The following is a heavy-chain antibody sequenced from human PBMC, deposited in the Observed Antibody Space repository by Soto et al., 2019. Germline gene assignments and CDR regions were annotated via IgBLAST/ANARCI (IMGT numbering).Heavy chain of an antibody. CDR3: ARGSHTVTVVNPPTIDFDY. CDR1: GGTFSSYA. Sequence: QVQLVQSGAEVKKPGSSVKVSCKASGGTFSSYAISWVRQAPGQGLEWMGGIIPIFGTANYAQKFQGRVTITADESTSTAYMELSSLRSDDTAVYYCARGSHTVTVVNPPTIDFDYWGQGTLVTVSS. V-gene: IGHV1-69*01. D-gene: IGHD2-15*01. CDR2: IIPIFGTA. J-gene: IGHJ4*02.